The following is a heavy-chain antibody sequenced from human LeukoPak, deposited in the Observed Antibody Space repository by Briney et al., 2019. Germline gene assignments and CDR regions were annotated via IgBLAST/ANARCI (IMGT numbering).Heavy chain of an antibody. CDR2: ISSSGSTI. V-gene: IGHV3-11*01. Sequence: PGGSLRLSCAASGFTFSDYYMSWIRQAPGKGLEWVSYISSSGSTIYYADSVKGRFTISRDNAKNSLYLQMNSLRAEDTAVYYCARGPPPSSSWPTRVDYWGQGTLVTVSS. CDR1: GFTFSDYY. J-gene: IGHJ4*02. CDR3: ARGPPPSSSWPTRVDY. D-gene: IGHD6-13*01.